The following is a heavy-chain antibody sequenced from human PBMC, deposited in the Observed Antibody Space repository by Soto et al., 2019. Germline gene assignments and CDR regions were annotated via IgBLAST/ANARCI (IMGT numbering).Heavy chain of an antibody. Sequence: TLPLTCTVSGGSISSGDYYWSCIRQPPGKGLEWIGYIYYSGSTYYNPSLKSRVTISVDTSKNQFSLKLSSVTAADTAVYYCAEENYYDSSGYTNWGQGTLVTVSS. CDR3: AEENYYDSSGYTN. D-gene: IGHD3-22*01. CDR1: GGSISSGDYY. CDR2: IYYSGST. J-gene: IGHJ4*02. V-gene: IGHV4-30-4*01.